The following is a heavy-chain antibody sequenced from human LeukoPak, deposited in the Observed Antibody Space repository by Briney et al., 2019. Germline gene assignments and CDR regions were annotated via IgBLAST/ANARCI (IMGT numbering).Heavy chain of an antibody. Sequence: SETLSLTCAVYGGSFSGYYWSWIRQPAGKGLEWIGRIYTSGSTNYNPSLKSRVTISVDTSKNQFSLKLSSVTAADTAVYYCARVLRYFDRDAFDIWGQGTMVTVSS. CDR1: GGSFSGYY. CDR3: ARVLRYFDRDAFDI. V-gene: IGHV4-59*10. CDR2: IYTSGST. J-gene: IGHJ3*02. D-gene: IGHD3-9*01.